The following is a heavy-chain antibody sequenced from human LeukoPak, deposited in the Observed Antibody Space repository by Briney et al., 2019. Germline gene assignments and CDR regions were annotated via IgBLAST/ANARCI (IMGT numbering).Heavy chain of an antibody. CDR3: AKDAGSGWYFDY. CDR2: ISASGGST. J-gene: IGHJ4*02. D-gene: IGHD6-19*01. CDR1: GFTFSSSA. V-gene: IGHV3-23*01. Sequence: PGGSLRLSCAASGFTFSSSAMSWVRQVPGKGLEWVSGISASGGSTYYADSVKGRFTISRDNSKNTLYLQMNSLRAEDTAVYYCAKDAGSGWYFDYWGQGTLVTVSS.